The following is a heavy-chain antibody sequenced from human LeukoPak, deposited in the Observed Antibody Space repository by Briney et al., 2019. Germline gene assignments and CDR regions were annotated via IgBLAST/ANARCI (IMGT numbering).Heavy chain of an antibody. Sequence: GSLRLPCAASGFTFSSYSMNWVRQAPGKGLEWVSSISSSSSYIYYADSVKGRFTISRDNAKNSLYLQMNSLRAEDTAVYYCARTNYGSAHLDYWGQGTLVTVSS. V-gene: IGHV3-21*01. CDR3: ARTNYGSAHLDY. CDR2: ISSSSSYI. CDR1: GFTFSSYS. D-gene: IGHD3-10*01. J-gene: IGHJ4*02.